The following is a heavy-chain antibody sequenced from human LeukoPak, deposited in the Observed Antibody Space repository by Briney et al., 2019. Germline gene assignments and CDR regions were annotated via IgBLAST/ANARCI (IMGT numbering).Heavy chain of an antibody. V-gene: IGHV1-2*02. Sequence: GASVKVSCKASGYTFTGNYMHWVRQAPGQGLEWMGWISPNSGGINYAQKFQGRVTMTRDTSISTAYMELSRLTSDDTAVYYCARAGYCSGGSCSDWFDSWGQVTLVTVSS. D-gene: IGHD2-15*01. CDR3: ARAGYCSGGSCSDWFDS. J-gene: IGHJ5*01. CDR2: ISPNSGGI. CDR1: GYTFTGNY.